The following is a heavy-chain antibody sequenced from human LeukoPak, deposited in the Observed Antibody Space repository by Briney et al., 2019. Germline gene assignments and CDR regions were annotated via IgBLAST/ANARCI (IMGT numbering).Heavy chain of an antibody. J-gene: IGHJ5*02. V-gene: IGHV6-1*01. CDR1: GDSVSSNNAA. Sequence: SQTLSLTCAISGDSVSSNNAAWVWIRQSPSRGLEWLGRTYYRSKWYHDYAVSVKSRISFNPDTSKNQFFLQLNSVTPEDTAVYYRARDVNGAFTRSWFDPWGQGTRVTVS. D-gene: IGHD4-17*01. CDR2: TYYRSKWYH. CDR3: ARDVNGAFTRSWFDP.